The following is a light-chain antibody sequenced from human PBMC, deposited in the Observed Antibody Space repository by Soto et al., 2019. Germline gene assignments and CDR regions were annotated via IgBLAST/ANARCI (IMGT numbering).Light chain of an antibody. CDR2: GAS. Sequence: DIQITPSPSSLSASLGDRVTITCRTSQNIKNYLNWYQQKPGRAPKLLIYGASDLQSGVPSRFSGSGSGTDFTLTISSLQSEDFATYYCQQTYNTPPWTFGQGTKVDIK. CDR3: QQTYNTPPWT. CDR1: QNIKNY. J-gene: IGKJ1*01. V-gene: IGKV1-39*01.